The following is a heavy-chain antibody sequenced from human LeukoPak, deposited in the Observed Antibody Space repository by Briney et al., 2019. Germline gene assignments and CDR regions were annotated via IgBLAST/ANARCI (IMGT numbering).Heavy chain of an antibody. CDR1: GGSISSYY. Sequence: SETLSLTCTVSGGSISSYYWSWIRQRPGKGLEWIGYIYYSGSTNYNPSLKSRVTISVDTSKNQFSLKLSSVTAADTAVYYCARAQYSSGSYAFDIWGQGTMVTVSS. J-gene: IGHJ3*02. D-gene: IGHD3-10*01. CDR2: IYYSGST. V-gene: IGHV4-59*01. CDR3: ARAQYSSGSYAFDI.